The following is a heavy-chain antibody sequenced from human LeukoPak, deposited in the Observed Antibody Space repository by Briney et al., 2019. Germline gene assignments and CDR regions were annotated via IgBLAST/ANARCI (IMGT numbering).Heavy chain of an antibody. Sequence: GGSLRLSCAASGFTFDDYAMHWVRQAPGKGLEWVSGISWNSGSIGYADFVKGRFTISRDNAKNSLYLQMNSLRAEDTALYYCAKGAVAGAFYWYFDLWGRGTLVTVSS. V-gene: IGHV3-9*01. CDR3: AKGAVAGAFYWYFDL. CDR1: GFTFDDYA. D-gene: IGHD6-19*01. J-gene: IGHJ2*01. CDR2: ISWNSGSI.